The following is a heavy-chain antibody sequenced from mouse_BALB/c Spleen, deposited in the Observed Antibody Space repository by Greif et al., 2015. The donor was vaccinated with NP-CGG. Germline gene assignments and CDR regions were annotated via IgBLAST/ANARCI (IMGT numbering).Heavy chain of an antibody. Sequence: EVHLVESGGGLVQPGGSLRLSCATSGFTFTDYYMSWVRQPPGKALEWLGFIRNKANGYTTEYSASVKGRFTISRDNSQSILYLQMNTLRAEDSATYYCAGDGNFDYWGQGTTLTVSS. CDR1: GFTFTDYY. J-gene: IGHJ2*01. CDR2: IRNKANGYTT. V-gene: IGHV7-3*02. CDR3: AGDGNFDY.